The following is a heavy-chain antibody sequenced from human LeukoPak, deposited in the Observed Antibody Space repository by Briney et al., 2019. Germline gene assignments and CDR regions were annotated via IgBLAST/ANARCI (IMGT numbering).Heavy chain of an antibody. J-gene: IGHJ4*02. CDR3: ARERVVAATSRFDY. CDR2: ISSSGSTI. D-gene: IGHD2-15*01. CDR1: GFTFSDYY. V-gene: IGHV3-11*04. Sequence: PGGSLRLSCAASGFTFSDYYMSWIRQAPGKGLEWVSYISSSGSTIYYADSVKGRFTISRDSAKNSLYLQMNSLRAEDTAVYYCARERVVAATSRFDYWGQGTLVTVSS.